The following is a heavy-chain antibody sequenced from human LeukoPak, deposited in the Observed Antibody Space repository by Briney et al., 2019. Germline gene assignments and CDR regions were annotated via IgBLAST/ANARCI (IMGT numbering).Heavy chain of an antibody. Sequence: SVKVSCKASGGTFSTYTITWVRQAPGQGLEWMGRIIPILGIANYAQKFQGRATITADKSTGTAYMQLSSLRSEDTAIYYCARESDSSGQFDYWGQGTLVTVSS. CDR1: GGTFSTYT. V-gene: IGHV1-69*04. CDR3: ARESDSSGQFDY. CDR2: IIPILGIA. J-gene: IGHJ4*02. D-gene: IGHD3-22*01.